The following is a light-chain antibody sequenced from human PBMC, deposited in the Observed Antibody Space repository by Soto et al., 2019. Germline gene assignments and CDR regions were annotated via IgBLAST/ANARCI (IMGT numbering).Light chain of an antibody. V-gene: IGLV2-14*03. CDR2: DVS. CDR3: SSYTSSSTLEV. J-gene: IGLJ1*01. CDR1: SSDVGGYVY. Sequence: QSALTQPASVSGSPGQSITISCTGTSSDVGGYVYVSWYQHHPAKAPKLIIYDVSSRPSGVSNRFSGSKSGNAASLTISGLQAEDEADYYCSSYTSSSTLEVFGTGTKLTVL.